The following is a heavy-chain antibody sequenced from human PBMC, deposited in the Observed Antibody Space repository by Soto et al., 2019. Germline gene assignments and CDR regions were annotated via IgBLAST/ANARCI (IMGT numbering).Heavy chain of an antibody. Sequence: PSETLSLTCTVSGGSISSGGYYWSWIRQHPGKGLEWIGEIYYSGSTNYNPSLKSRVTISVDTSKNQFSLKLSSVTAADTAVYYCASATYYYDSSGYFNHHYFDYWGQGTLVTVSS. D-gene: IGHD3-22*01. CDR2: IYYSGST. CDR1: GGSISSGGYY. CDR3: ASATYYYDSSGYFNHHYFDY. J-gene: IGHJ4*02. V-gene: IGHV4-31*03.